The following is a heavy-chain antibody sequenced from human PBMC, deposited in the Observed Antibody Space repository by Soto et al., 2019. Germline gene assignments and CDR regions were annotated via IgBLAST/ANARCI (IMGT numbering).Heavy chain of an antibody. V-gene: IGHV3-23*01. CDR1: GFTFSSYA. CDR2: ISGSGGST. J-gene: IGHJ6*02. D-gene: IGHD2-2*02. CDR3: AKDDTGPPRGASRNYYRMHV. Sequence: EVQLLESGGGLVQPGGSLRLSCAASGFTFSSYAMSWVRQAPGKGLEWVSAISGSGGSTYYADSVKGRFTISRDNSKNPLYLQINRRRAEDTAVYYCAKDDTGPPRGASRNYYRMHVWGQGTTVTVSS.